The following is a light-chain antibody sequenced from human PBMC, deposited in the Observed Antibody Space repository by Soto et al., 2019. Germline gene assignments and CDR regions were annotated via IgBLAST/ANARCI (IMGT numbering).Light chain of an antibody. V-gene: IGKV3-11*01. J-gene: IGKJ4*01. CDR3: QERGRWPRGS. CDR2: VAS. Sequence: EVVLTQSPATLSLSPGETATLSCRASQTVDYNLAWFQQKPGQPPTLLIYVASPRAAGIPARFVGSGAGTHVTLTINSLEPDDFAVYYCQERGRWPRGSFGGGTKVEMK. CDR1: QTVDYN.